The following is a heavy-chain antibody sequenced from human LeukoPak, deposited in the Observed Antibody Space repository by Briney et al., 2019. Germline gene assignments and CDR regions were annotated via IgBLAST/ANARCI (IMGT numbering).Heavy chain of an antibody. CDR3: ASGGRGTYYYGSADY. Sequence: GGSLRLSCAASGFTFSYYSMNWVRKAPGKGLEWVTSISSSSSYIYYAESAKGRFTISRENAKNSLYLKMNSLRAADTAVYYCASGGRGTYYYGSADYWGQGTLVTVSS. CDR2: ISSSSSYI. V-gene: IGHV3-21*01. D-gene: IGHD3-10*01. CDR1: GFTFSYYS. J-gene: IGHJ4*02.